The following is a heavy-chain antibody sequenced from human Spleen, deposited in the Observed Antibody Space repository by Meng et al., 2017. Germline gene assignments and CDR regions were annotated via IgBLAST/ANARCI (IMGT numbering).Heavy chain of an antibody. D-gene: IGHD5-18*01. CDR3: ARGAGYSYVKKNRYYYYYGMDV. Sequence: GSLRLSCTVSGGSVSSGSYYWSWIRQPPGKGLEWIGYIYYSGSTNYNPSLKSRVTISVDTSKNQFSLKLSSVTAADTAVYYCARGAGYSYVKKNRYYYYYGMDVWGQGTTVTVSS. J-gene: IGHJ6*02. V-gene: IGHV4-61*01. CDR1: GGSVSSGSYY. CDR2: IYYSGST.